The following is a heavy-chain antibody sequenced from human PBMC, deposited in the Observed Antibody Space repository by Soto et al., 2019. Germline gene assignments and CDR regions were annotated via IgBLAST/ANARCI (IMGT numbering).Heavy chain of an antibody. J-gene: IGHJ4*02. Sequence: SETLSLTCTVSGGSISSSSYYWGWIRQPPGKGLEWIGSIYYSGSTYYNPSLKSRVTISVDTSKNQFSLKLSSVTAADTAVYYCARHGISNYDILTGYHVDYWGQGTLVTVSS. CDR2: IYYSGST. CDR3: ARHGISNYDILTGYHVDY. V-gene: IGHV4-39*01. CDR1: GGSISSSSYY. D-gene: IGHD3-9*01.